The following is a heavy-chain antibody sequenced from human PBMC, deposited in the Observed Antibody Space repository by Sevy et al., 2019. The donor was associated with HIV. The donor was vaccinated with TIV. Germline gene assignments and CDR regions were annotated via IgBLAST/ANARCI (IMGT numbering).Heavy chain of an antibody. D-gene: IGHD6-19*01. V-gene: IGHV3-74*01. J-gene: IGHJ4*02. CDR1: GFSFSSDW. CDR2: ISPDGSTT. Sequence: GGSLRLSCTASGFSFSSDWMHWVRQAPGKGLMWVSHISPDGSTTRYADSVKGRFTSSRDNAKNTLFLQMNSLRAEDTAVYYCARLGAYGSSPQKNSWGQGAQVTVSS. CDR3: ARLGAYGSSPQKNS.